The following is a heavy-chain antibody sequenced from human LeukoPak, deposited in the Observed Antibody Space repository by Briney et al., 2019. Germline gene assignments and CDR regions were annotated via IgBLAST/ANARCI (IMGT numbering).Heavy chain of an antibody. CDR1: GGTFSSYA. V-gene: IGHV1-69*01. J-gene: IGHJ4*02. CDR3: ARRSPAYCGGDCYLDC. CDR2: IIPIFGTA. D-gene: IGHD2-21*02. Sequence: GASVKVSCKASGGTFSSYAISWVRQAPGQGLEWMGGIIPIFGTANYAQKFQGRVTITADESTSTAYMELSSLRSEDTAVYYCARRSPAYCGGDCYLDCWGQGTLVTVSS.